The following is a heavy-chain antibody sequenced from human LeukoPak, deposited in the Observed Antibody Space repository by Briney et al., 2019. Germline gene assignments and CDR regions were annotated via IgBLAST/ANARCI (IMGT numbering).Heavy chain of an antibody. D-gene: IGHD7-27*01. CDR2: INHSGST. CDR3: ARRLGIGD. Sequence: SETLSLTCTVSGGSISSSSYYWSWIRQPPGTGLEWIGEINHSGSTNYNPSLKSRVTISVDTSKNQFSLKLSSVTAADTAVYYCARRLGIGDWGQGTLVTVSS. J-gene: IGHJ4*02. V-gene: IGHV4-39*07. CDR1: GGSISSSSYY.